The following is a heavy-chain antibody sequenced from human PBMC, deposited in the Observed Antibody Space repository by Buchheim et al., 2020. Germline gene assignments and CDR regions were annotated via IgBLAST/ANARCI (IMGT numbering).Heavy chain of an antibody. J-gene: IGHJ4*02. CDR3: ARVTVGTSHFDY. D-gene: IGHD1-26*01. V-gene: IGHV4-31*02. CDR1: GASITSGNYY. Sequence: QLQLQESGPSLVKPSQTLSLTCNVSGASITSGNYYWTWIRQHPGKGLEWIGYIYYSGSPYYNPSLKSRVTISVDTSKNQFSLKLSSVTAADTAVYYCARVTVGTSHFDYWGQGTL. CDR2: IYYSGSP.